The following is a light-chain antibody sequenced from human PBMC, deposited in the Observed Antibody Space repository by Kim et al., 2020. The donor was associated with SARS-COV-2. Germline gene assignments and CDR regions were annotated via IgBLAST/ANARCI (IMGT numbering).Light chain of an antibody. CDR3: QQYSTTPYT. V-gene: IGKV3-20*01. CDR1: QRISNSY. Sequence: SSPGERVTLSCRASQRISNSYLAWYQQKPGQAPRLLLFGSSTRAAGIPDRFSGSASGTVFTLTISRLDPEDIAVYYCQQYSTTPYTFGQGTKLEI. CDR2: GSS. J-gene: IGKJ2*01.